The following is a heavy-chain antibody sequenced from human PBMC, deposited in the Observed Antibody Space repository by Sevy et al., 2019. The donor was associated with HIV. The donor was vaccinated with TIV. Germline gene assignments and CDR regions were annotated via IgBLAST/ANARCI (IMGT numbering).Heavy chain of an antibody. CDR3: TRAALLGYCSTTSCYYAFDI. D-gene: IGHD2-2*01. CDR2: ISGATYYT. V-gene: IGHV3-21*01. J-gene: IGHJ3*02. Sequence: GGSLRLSCNASGITFSTSVMNWVRQSPDRGLEWVSSISGATYYTHYADSMRGRFIVSRDNDKNSLFLEMNSLTVEDTAVYYCTRAALLGYCSTTSCYYAFDIWGPGTVVTVSS. CDR1: GITFSTSV.